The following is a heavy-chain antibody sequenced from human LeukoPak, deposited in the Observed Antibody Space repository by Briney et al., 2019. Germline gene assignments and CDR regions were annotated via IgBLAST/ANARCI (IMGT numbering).Heavy chain of an antibody. CDR2: ISSSGSGDNT. J-gene: IGHJ6*02. CDR3: AKDYDSSDYYASGYYYGMDV. CDR1: GVTLSTYA. D-gene: IGHD3-22*01. Sequence: GGSLRLSCAASGVTLSTYAMSWARQAPGKGLEWVSGISSSGSGDNTYYADSVKGRFTISRDNSKNTLYLQMNSLRAEDTAVYYCAKDYDSSDYYASGYYYGMDVWGQGTTVTVSS. V-gene: IGHV3-23*01.